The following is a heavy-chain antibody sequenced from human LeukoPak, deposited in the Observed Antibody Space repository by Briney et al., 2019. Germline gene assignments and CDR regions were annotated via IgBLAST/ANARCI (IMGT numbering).Heavy chain of an antibody. CDR1: GGTFSSYA. V-gene: IGHV1-69*13. D-gene: IGHD4-11*01. CDR2: IIPIFGTA. Sequence: SVRVSCKASGGTFSSYAISWVRQAPGQGLEWMGGIIPIFGTANYAQKFQGRVTITADESTSTAYMELSSLRSEDTAVYYCARAWENTVVLPGYWGQGTLVTVSS. CDR3: ARAWENTVVLPGY. J-gene: IGHJ4*02.